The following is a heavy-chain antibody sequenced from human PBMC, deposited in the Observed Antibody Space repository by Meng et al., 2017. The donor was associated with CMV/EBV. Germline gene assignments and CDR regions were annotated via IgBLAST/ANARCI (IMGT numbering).Heavy chain of an antibody. CDR2: INHSGGT. V-gene: IGHV4-34*01. D-gene: IGHD3-22*01. J-gene: IGHJ5*02. Sequence: SFSGYYWSWIRQPPGKGLEWIGEINHSGGTNYNPSLKSRVTISVDTSKNQFSLKLSSVTAADTAVYYCARGERNYDSSGYTTNWFDPWGQGTLVTVSS. CDR1: SFSGYY. CDR3: ARGERNYDSSGYTTNWFDP.